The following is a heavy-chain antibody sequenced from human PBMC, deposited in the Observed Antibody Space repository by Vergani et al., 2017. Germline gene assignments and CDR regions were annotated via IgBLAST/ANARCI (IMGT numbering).Heavy chain of an antibody. D-gene: IGHD2-21*01. Sequence: QVLVVQSGSEFKKPGASVKVSCKTSGYTFNTYAICWVRQAPGQGLEWMGWINTNNGDPTYDQDFTGRFIFSLDTSASTAYLEINNLKPEDTAFYYCAREGGPHSIWGQGTLVTVPS. J-gene: IGHJ4*03. CDR1: GYTFNTYA. V-gene: IGHV7-4-1*02. CDR3: AREGGPHSI. CDR2: INTNNGDP.